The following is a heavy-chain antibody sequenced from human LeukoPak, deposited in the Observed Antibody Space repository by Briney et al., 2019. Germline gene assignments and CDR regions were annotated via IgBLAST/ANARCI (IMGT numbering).Heavy chain of an antibody. J-gene: IGHJ6*03. CDR2: IIGSGGST. D-gene: IGHD3-10*01. V-gene: IGHV3-23*01. Sequence: GGSLRLSCAASGFTFSTYEMNWVRQAPGKGLEWVSTIIGSGGSTYYADSVKGRFTISRDNTKNTLYLQMNSLRAEDRAVYYCAKDSGVRWFGENYYYMDVWGKGTTVTISS. CDR3: AKDSGVRWFGENYYYMDV. CDR1: GFTFSTYE.